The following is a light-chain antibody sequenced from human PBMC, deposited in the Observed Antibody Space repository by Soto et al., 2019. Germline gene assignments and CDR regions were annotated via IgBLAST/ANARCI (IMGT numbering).Light chain of an antibody. Sequence: QSALTRTRSVSGSPGQSVTISCTGTSSDVGGYNYVYWYQQHPGKAPKLMIYDVSKRPSGVPDRFSGSKSGNTASLTISGIQAEDEAEYYCCSFSSSPYVFGTGTKLTVL. CDR3: CSFSSSPYV. V-gene: IGLV2-11*01. CDR2: DVS. CDR1: SSDVGGYNY. J-gene: IGLJ1*01.